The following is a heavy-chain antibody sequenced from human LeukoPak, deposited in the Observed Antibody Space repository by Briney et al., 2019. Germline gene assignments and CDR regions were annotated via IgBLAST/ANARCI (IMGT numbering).Heavy chain of an antibody. CDR2: IYGGGNT. CDR1: GFTVSSNY. CDR3: ARVGGYYFDY. J-gene: IGHJ4*02. Sequence: GRSLRLSCAASGFTVSSNYMSWVRQAPGKGLEWVSIIYGGGNTYYADSVKGRFTISRDNSKNTLYLQMYSLRAEDTALYYCARVGGYYFDYWGQGSLLTVSS. D-gene: IGHD2-15*01. V-gene: IGHV3-66*01.